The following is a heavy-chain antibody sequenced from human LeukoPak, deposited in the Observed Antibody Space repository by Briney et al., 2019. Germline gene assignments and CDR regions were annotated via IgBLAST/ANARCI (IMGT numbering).Heavy chain of an antibody. CDR3: AGDSSGYYNSYYFDY. Sequence: SETLSLTCTVSGGSISSGSYYWGWIRQPPGKGLEWIGSIYYSGSTYYNPSLKSRVTISVDTSKNQFSLKLSSVTAADTAVYYCAGDSSGYYNSYYFDYWGQGTLVTVSS. CDR2: IYYSGST. J-gene: IGHJ4*02. D-gene: IGHD3-22*01. V-gene: IGHV4-39*07. CDR1: GGSISSGSYY.